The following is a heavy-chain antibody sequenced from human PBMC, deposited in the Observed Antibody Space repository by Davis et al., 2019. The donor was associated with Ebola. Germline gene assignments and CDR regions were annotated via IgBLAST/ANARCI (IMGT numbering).Heavy chain of an antibody. Sequence: ASVKVSCKASGYTFTGYYMHWVRQAPGQGLEWMGWINPNSGGTNYAQKFQGRVTMTRDTSISTAYMELSSLRSEDTAVYYCARGGGTAAGPVNFDYWGQGTLVTVSS. CDR1: GYTFTGYY. J-gene: IGHJ4*02. D-gene: IGHD6-13*01. CDR3: ARGGGTAAGPVNFDY. V-gene: IGHV1-2*02. CDR2: INPNSGGT.